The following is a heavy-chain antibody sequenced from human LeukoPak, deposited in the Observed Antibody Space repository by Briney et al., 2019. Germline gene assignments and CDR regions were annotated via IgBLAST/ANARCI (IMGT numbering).Heavy chain of an antibody. D-gene: IGHD3-10*01. CDR3: ATVLRWFGEFIPGAFDI. CDR2: IYHSGST. V-gene: IGHV4-38-2*01. CDR1: GYSISSGYY. J-gene: IGHJ3*02. Sequence: PSETLSLTCAVSGYSISSGYYWGWIRQPPGKGLEWIGSIYHSGSTYYNPSLKSRVTISVDTSKNQFSLKLSSVTPADTAVYYCATVLRWFGEFIPGAFDIWGQGTMVTVSS.